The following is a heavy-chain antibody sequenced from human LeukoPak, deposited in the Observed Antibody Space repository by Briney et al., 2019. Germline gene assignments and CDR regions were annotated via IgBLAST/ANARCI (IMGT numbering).Heavy chain of an antibody. Sequence: GGSLRLSCAASGFTFSSYAMSWVRQAPGKGLEWVSAISGSGGSTYYADSVKGRFTVSRDNSKNTLYLQMNSLRAEDTAVYYCARGYSSSWSWRYNWFDPWGQGTLVTVSS. CDR1: GFTFSSYA. CDR2: ISGSGGST. CDR3: ARGYSSSWSWRYNWFDP. J-gene: IGHJ5*02. V-gene: IGHV3-23*01. D-gene: IGHD6-13*01.